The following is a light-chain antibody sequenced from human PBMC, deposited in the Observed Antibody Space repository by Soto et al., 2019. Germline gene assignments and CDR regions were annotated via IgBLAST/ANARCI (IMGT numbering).Light chain of an antibody. CDR2: SNS. CDR1: SSNIKTNG. V-gene: IGLV1-44*01. Sequence: QSVLAQPPSASGTPGQTVTISCSGGSSNIKTNGVSWYQQLPGAAPKLLIYSNSQRPSGAPDRFSGSKSGTSASLAISGLQSEDEATYHCSTWDDSLNGLMFGGGTKLTVL. CDR3: STWDDSLNGLM. J-gene: IGLJ3*02.